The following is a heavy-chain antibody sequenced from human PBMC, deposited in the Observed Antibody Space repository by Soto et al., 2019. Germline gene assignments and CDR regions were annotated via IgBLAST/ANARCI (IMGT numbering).Heavy chain of an antibody. CDR1: GFTFSSYS. D-gene: IGHD4-4*01. Sequence: GGSLRLSCAASGFTFSSYSMNWVRQAPGKGLEWVSSISSSSSYIYYADSVKGRFTISRDNAKNSLYLQMNSLRAEDTAVYYCARAATVTTEYYYGMDVWDQGTTVTVSS. J-gene: IGHJ6*02. CDR3: ARAATVTTEYYYGMDV. CDR2: ISSSSSYI. V-gene: IGHV3-21*01.